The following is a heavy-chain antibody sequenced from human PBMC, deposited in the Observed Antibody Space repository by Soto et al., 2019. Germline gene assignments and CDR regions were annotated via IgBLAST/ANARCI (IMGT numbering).Heavy chain of an antibody. V-gene: IGHV1-18*01. Sequence: ASVKVSCKASGYTFTSYDISWVRQAPGQGLEWMGWISGCSGSTRYSQNLQGRLTITRDSSANTVYMELSSLRSGDTAIYYCARSPPPLGRFDSWGQGTLVTVSS. CDR1: GYTFTSYD. J-gene: IGHJ5*01. CDR2: ISGCSGST. CDR3: ARSPPPLGRFDS.